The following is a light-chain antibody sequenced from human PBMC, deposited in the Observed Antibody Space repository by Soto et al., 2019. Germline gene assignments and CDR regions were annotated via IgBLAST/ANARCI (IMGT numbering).Light chain of an antibody. CDR1: QSISNW. CDR3: QQYSNYPFT. V-gene: IGKV1-5*03. CDR2: KAS. J-gene: IGKJ2*01. Sequence: DLQMTQSPSTLSASVGDRVTITCRASQSISNWLAWYQQKPGKAPNLLIYKASSLESGVPSRFSGRESGTEFTLTISSLQPDDFATYYCQQYSNYPFTFGQGTKVDIK.